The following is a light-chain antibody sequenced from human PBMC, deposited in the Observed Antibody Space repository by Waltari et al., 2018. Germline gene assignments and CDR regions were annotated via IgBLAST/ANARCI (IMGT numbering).Light chain of an antibody. CDR3: QRYSNWPPEYT. J-gene: IGKJ2*01. V-gene: IGKV3-15*01. Sequence: EIVVTQSPATLSVSPGERATLSCRASQSVGSNLAWYQQKPGQAPRLLPYGAAARATRIPARFSGSGSGTEFTLTISSLQSEDFAVYYCQRYSNWPPEYTFGQGTKLEIK. CDR2: GAA. CDR1: QSVGSN.